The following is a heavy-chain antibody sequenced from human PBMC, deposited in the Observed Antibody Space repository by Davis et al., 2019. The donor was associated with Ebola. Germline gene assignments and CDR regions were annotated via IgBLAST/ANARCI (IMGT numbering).Heavy chain of an antibody. CDR2: ITTSSNTI. J-gene: IGHJ4*02. D-gene: IGHD4-23*01. CDR3: TRGNLGGDY. CDR1: GFTISSNY. V-gene: IGHV3-48*02. Sequence: GESLKISCAASGFTISSNYMSWVRQAPGKGPEWLSYITTSSNTIYYADSVKGRFTISRDNANNLLYLQMNSLRDDDTAVYYCTRGNLGGDYWGQGTLVTVSS.